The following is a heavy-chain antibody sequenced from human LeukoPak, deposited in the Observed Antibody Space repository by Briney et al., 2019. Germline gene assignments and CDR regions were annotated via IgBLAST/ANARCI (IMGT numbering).Heavy chain of an antibody. D-gene: IGHD5-18*01. CDR1: GFTFNTHK. CDR2: ITSGSGSI. J-gene: IGHJ4*02. V-gene: IGHV3-48*02. CDR3: ARGRTATPYFDS. Sequence: GGSLRLSCAASGFTFNTHKMNWVRQAPGKGLEWVSYITSGSGSIYYADSVKGRFTISRDNAKNSLYLQMNSLRDEDTAVYYCARGRTATPYFDSWGQGTLVTVSS.